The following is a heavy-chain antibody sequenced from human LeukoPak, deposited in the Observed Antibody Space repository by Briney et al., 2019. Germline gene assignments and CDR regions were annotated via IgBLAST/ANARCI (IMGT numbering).Heavy chain of an antibody. CDR2: IIPILGIA. J-gene: IGHJ4*02. Sequence: ASVKVSCKASGGTFSSYAISWVRQAPGQGLEWMGRIIPILGIANYAQKFQGRVTITADKSTSTAYMELSSLRSEDTAVYYCARGGYDSSGYYYFDYWGQGTLVTVSS. CDR1: GGTFSSYA. CDR3: ARGGYDSSGYYYFDY. V-gene: IGHV1-69*04. D-gene: IGHD3-22*01.